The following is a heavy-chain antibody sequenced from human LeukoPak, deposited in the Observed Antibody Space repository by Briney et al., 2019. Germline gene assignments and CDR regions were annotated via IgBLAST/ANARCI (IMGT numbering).Heavy chain of an antibody. J-gene: IGHJ4*02. CDR1: GGSISSYY. CDR3: ARGGAPDVDY. Sequence: PSETLSLTCTVSGGSISSYYWSWIRQPPGKGLEWIGYIYYSGSTNYNPSLKSRVTISVDASKNQFSLKLSSVTAADTAVYYCARGGAPDVDYWGQGTLVTVSS. CDR2: IYYSGST. V-gene: IGHV4-59*01. D-gene: IGHD1-14*01.